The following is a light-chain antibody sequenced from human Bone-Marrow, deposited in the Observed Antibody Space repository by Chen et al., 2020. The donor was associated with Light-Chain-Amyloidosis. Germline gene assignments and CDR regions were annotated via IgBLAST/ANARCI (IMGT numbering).Light chain of an antibody. CDR3: AAWDDSLSGWV. Sequence: QSVLTQPPSASGTPGQRGITSFSGSSSNIGSNYVYWYQQLPGTAPKLLIYRNNQRPSGVPDRFSGSKSGTSASLAISGLRSEDEADYYCAAWDDSLSGWVFGGGTKLTVL. CDR2: RNN. CDR1: SSNIGSNY. V-gene: IGLV1-47*01. J-gene: IGLJ3*02.